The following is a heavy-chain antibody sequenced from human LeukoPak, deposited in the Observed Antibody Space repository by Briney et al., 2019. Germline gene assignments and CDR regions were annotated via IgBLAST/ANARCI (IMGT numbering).Heavy chain of an antibody. CDR3: ARDRGGSYYIPPFDY. Sequence: SQTLSPTCAISGDSVSSNSAAWNWIRQSPSRGLEWLGRTYYRSKWYHAYAVSVKSRITINPDTSKNQFSLQLHSVTPEETAVYYCARDRGGSYYIPPFDYWGQGTQVTVSS. J-gene: IGHJ4*02. CDR1: GDSVSSNSAA. V-gene: IGHV6-1*01. CDR2: TYYRSKWYH. D-gene: IGHD1-26*01.